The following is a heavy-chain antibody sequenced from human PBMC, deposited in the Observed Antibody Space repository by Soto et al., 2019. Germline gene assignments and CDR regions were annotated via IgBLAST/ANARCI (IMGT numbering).Heavy chain of an antibody. Sequence: QVHLQESGPGLVKPSGTLSLTCAVSGGSISSSYWWNWVRQPPGKGLEWIGEIYHSGGTNYSPSLKSRVTISVDKSKNQFSLTLTSVTAADTAVYYCARDVWEEGYLQLWGQGTLVTVSS. J-gene: IGHJ1*01. CDR3: ARDVWEEGYLQL. CDR1: GGSISSSYW. D-gene: IGHD1-26*01. CDR2: IYHSGGT. V-gene: IGHV4-4*02.